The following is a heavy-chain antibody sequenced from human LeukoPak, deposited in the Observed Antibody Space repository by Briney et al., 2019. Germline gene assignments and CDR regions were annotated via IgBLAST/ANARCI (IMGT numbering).Heavy chain of an antibody. V-gene: IGHV3-15*01. D-gene: IGHD2-15*01. CDR2: IKSKGDGGTT. Sequence: GGSLRLSCAASTFTFSNAWMSWVRQAPGKGLEWVGRIKSKGDGGTTDYAAPVKGRFTISRDDSKNTLYLQMSSLKTEDTAVYYCTTAPRGYCSGGSCSYAFDIWGQGTMVTVSS. J-gene: IGHJ3*02. CDR1: TFTFSNAW. CDR3: TTAPRGYCSGGSCSYAFDI.